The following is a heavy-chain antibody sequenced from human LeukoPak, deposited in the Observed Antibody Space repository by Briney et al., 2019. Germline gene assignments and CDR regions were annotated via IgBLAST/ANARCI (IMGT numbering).Heavy chain of an antibody. CDR1: GGSISSDY. V-gene: IGHV4-59*01. J-gene: IGHJ5*02. D-gene: IGHD3-10*01. Sequence: SETLSLNCKVSGGSISSDYWIWIRQPPGRGLEWIGNIYSGGSTNYNPSLKSRVAISVDTSRNQFSLKLTSVTAADTAVYYCTRGQPLIPGVWFDPWGQGTLVIVSS. CDR3: TRGQPLIPGVWFDP. CDR2: IYSGGST.